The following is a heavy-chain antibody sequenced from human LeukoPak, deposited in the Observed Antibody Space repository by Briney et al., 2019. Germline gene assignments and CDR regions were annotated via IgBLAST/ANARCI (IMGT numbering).Heavy chain of an antibody. V-gene: IGHV3-11*01. D-gene: IGHD4-17*01. Sequence: GGSLRLSCAASEFTFSDYYMSWIRQAPGKGLEWVSYIGSSGTTIYYADSVKGRFTISRDNAKNSLYLQMNSLRAEDTAVYYCARDVSLGVTTLLPMDVWGKGTTVTVSS. J-gene: IGHJ6*03. CDR1: EFTFSDYY. CDR3: ARDVSLGVTTLLPMDV. CDR2: IGSSGTTI.